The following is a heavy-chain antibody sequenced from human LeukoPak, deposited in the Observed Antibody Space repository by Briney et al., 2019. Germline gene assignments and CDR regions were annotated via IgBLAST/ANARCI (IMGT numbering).Heavy chain of an antibody. CDR1: GFTFSSSA. J-gene: IGHJ4*02. D-gene: IGHD3-22*01. V-gene: IGHV3-7*01. CDR3: ARDRGYYVFDY. Sequence: PGGSLRLSCAASGFTFSSSAMSWVRQAPGKGLEWVAHVKPDGSEKSYVDSVKGRFTISRDNAQNSLYLQMNSLRAEDTAVYYCARDRGYYVFDYWGQGTLVTVSS. CDR2: VKPDGSEK.